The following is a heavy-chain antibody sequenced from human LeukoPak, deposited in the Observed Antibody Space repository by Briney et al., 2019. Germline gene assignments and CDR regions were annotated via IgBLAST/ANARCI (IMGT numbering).Heavy chain of an antibody. D-gene: IGHD5-18*01. Sequence: GGSLRLSCAASGFTFSSYAMHWVRQAPGKGLEWVAVISYDGSNKYYADSVKGRFTISRDNSKNTLYLQMNSLRAEDTAVYYCARDQGIQLWLFAFDIWGQGTMVTVSP. V-gene: IGHV3-30-3*01. J-gene: IGHJ3*02. CDR1: GFTFSSYA. CDR3: ARDQGIQLWLFAFDI. CDR2: ISYDGSNK.